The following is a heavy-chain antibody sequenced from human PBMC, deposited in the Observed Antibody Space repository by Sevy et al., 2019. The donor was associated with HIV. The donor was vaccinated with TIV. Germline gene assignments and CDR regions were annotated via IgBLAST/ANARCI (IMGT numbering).Heavy chain of an antibody. J-gene: IGHJ3*02. V-gene: IGHV3-48*03. D-gene: IGHD3-16*01. Sequence: GSLRLSCAASGFTFSSYEMNWVRQAPGKGLEWVSYISSSGSTIYYADSVKGRFTISRDNAKNSLYLQMNSLRAEDTAVYYCARQFMTWDAFDIWGQGTMVTVSS. CDR3: ARQFMTWDAFDI. CDR1: GFTFSSYE. CDR2: ISSSGSTI.